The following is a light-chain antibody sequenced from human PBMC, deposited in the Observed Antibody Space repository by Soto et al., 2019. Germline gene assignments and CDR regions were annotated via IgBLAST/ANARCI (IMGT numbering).Light chain of an antibody. Sequence: DILMTQSPSTLSASVGDRVTITCRASESISRWLAWYQQKPGQAPKLLIHRASTLATGVPSGISGSGSGTDFTLTISNLQPDDFATYYCQQYKSYSPYTFGQGTKVDIK. CDR3: QQYKSYSPYT. V-gene: IGKV1-5*03. J-gene: IGKJ2*01. CDR1: ESISRW. CDR2: RAS.